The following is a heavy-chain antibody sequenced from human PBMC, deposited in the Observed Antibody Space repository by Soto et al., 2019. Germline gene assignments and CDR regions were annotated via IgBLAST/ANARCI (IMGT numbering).Heavy chain of an antibody. V-gene: IGHV4-31*03. Sequence: QVQLQESGPGLVKPSQTLSLTCTVSGGSISSGGYYWSWIRQHPGKGLEWIGYIYYSGSTYYNPSLKSRVTISVDTSKNQFSLKLSSVTAADTAVYYCARDRLNSHYYGSGRQRWYFDLWGRGTLVTVSS. J-gene: IGHJ2*01. CDR1: GGSISSGGYY. D-gene: IGHD3-10*01. CDR2: IYYSGST. CDR3: ARDRLNSHYYGSGRQRWYFDL.